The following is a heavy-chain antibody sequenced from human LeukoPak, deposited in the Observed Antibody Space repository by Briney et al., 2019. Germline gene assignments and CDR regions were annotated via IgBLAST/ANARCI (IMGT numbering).Heavy chain of an antibody. CDR1: GFTFSGYC. CDR3: AREGGTTGTSGTEFDY. CDR2: IGTSRSSI. V-gene: IGHV3-48*01. Sequence: GGSLRLSCAASGFTFSGYCMNWVRQAPGKGLEWLSYIGTSRSSIYYSDSVKGRFTVSRDDAKNSLYLQMSSLRAEDTAVYYCAREGGTTGTSGTEFDYWGQGALVTVSS. D-gene: IGHD4-4*01. J-gene: IGHJ4*02.